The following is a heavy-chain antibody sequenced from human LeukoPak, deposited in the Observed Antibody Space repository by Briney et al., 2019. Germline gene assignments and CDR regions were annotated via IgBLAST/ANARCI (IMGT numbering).Heavy chain of an antibody. D-gene: IGHD3-16*01. CDR2: ISGSGRST. CDR1: RFTFSNYV. J-gene: IGHJ6*02. CDR3: ARVAGTIRIWPQPFGDGMDV. V-gene: IGHV3-23*01. Sequence: GGSLRLSCAASRFTFSNYVMSWVRQAPGGGLECVSAISGSGRSTYYADSVKGRFTISRDNSKNTLHLQMNSLRAEDTALYYCARVAGTIRIWPQPFGDGMDVWGQGTTVTVSS.